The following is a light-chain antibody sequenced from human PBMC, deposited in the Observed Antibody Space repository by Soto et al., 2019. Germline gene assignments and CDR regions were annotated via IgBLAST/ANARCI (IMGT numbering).Light chain of an antibody. CDR1: SSNIGAGYD. J-gene: IGLJ3*02. Sequence: QLVLTQPPSVSGNPGQRVTISCTGRSSNIGAGYDVHWYQQLPGTAPKLLMFGNNNRPSGVPDRFSGSKSGTSASLAITGLQADDETDYYCQSYDSSLSAVVFGGGTKLTVL. CDR3: QSYDSSLSAVV. CDR2: GNN. V-gene: IGLV1-40*01.